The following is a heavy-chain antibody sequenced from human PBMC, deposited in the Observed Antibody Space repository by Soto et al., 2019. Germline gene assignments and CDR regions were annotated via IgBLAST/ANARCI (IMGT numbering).Heavy chain of an antibody. Sequence: EVQLVESGGGLVQPGGSLRLSCAASGFTFSSYSMNWVRQAPGKGLEWVSFISSSSSFIYYADSVKGRFTVSRDTAKNSLYLQMNSLRAEDTAVYYCAREVTQCFDIWGQGTMVTVSS. D-gene: IGHD2-21*02. J-gene: IGHJ3*02. CDR2: ISSSSSFI. CDR3: AREVTQCFDI. V-gene: IGHV3-48*01. CDR1: GFTFSSYS.